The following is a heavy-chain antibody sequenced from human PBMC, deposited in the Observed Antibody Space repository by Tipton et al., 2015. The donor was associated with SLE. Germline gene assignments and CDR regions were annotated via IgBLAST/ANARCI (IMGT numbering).Heavy chain of an antibody. CDR2: INHSGST. D-gene: IGHD3-9*01. Sequence: TLSLTCAVYGGSFSGYYWSWIRQPPGKGLEWIGEINHSGSTNYKPSLKSRVTISVDTSKNQFSLKLSSVTAADTALYYCARGGFDWGFPYFDFWGQGVLVTVS. CDR1: GGSFSGYY. J-gene: IGHJ4*02. CDR3: ARGGFDWGFPYFDF. V-gene: IGHV4-34*01.